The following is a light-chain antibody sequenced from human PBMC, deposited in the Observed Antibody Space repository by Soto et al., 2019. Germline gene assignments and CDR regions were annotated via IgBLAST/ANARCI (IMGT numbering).Light chain of an antibody. CDR1: QTINNN. CDR3: QQYNNRPHT. J-gene: IGKJ1*01. V-gene: IGKV3-15*01. Sequence: VMTQDPATLSVFSGERVTLSCRASQTINNNVAWYQLKDGQVPRLLIYGASTRATDIPARFSGSVSETGFTLTISSLQSEDCAEYHCQQYNNRPHTFGQGTKVDNK. CDR2: GAS.